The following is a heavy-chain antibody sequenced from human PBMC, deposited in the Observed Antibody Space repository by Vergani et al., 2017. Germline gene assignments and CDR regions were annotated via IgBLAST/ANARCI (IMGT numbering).Heavy chain of an antibody. D-gene: IGHD6-13*01. V-gene: IGHV3-21*01. CDR1: GFTFSSYS. CDR2: ISSSSSYI. J-gene: IGHJ4*02. CDR3: ARAYIAAAGRALDY. Sequence: EVQLVESGGGLVKPGGSLRLSCAASGFTFSSYSMNWVRQAPGKGLAWVSSISSSSSYIYYADSVKGRFTISRDNAKNSLYLQMNSLRAEDTAVYYCARAYIAAAGRALDYWGQGTLVTVSS.